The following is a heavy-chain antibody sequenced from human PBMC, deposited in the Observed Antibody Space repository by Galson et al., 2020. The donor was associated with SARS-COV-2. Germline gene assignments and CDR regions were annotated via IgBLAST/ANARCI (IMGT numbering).Heavy chain of an antibody. D-gene: IGHD3-22*01. J-gene: IGHJ4*01. Sequence: SQASETLSLTCAVYGGSFSDYYWSWIRQPPGRGLEWIGEVNHRGSTSYNPSLESRVRISLDASKKQFSLKLSSVTAADSGVYYCARGTRDITMIVVVMTAVSCHFD. V-gene: IGHV4-34*01. CDR2: VNHRGST. CDR3: ARGTRDITMIVVVMTAVSCHFD. CDR1: GGSFSDYY.